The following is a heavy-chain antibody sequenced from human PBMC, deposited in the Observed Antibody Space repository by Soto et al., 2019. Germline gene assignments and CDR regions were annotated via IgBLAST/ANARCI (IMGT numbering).Heavy chain of an antibody. CDR1: GGSISSYY. D-gene: IGHD5-12*01. CDR2: IYYSGST. Sequence: QVQLQESGPGLVKPSETLSLTCTVSGGSISSYYWRWIRQPPGKGLEWIGYIYYSGSTNYNPSLKSRVTISVDTSKNQFTLKLSSVTAADTAVYCCAGAYGGYADYWGQGALVTVSS. V-gene: IGHV4-59*01. J-gene: IGHJ4*02. CDR3: AGAYGGYADY.